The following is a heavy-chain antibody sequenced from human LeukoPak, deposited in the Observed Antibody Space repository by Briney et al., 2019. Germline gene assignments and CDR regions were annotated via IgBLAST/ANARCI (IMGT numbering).Heavy chain of an antibody. V-gene: IGHV4-34*01. D-gene: IGHD3-22*01. CDR2: INHSGST. CDR1: GGSFSGYY. CDR3: ARTGSWDSSGYFDY. Sequence: PSETLSLTCAVYGGSFSGYYWSWIRQPPGKGLEWIGEINHSGSTNYNPSLKSRVTISVDTSKNQFSLKLSSVTAADTAVYYCARTGSWDSSGYFDYWGQGTLVTVSS. J-gene: IGHJ4*02.